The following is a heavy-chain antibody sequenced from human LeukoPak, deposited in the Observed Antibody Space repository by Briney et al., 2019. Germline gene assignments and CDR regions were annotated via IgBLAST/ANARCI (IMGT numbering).Heavy chain of an antibody. J-gene: IGHJ4*02. CDR2: IYYSGTT. CDR1: GGSISSYY. CDR3: ARHPLDYDSSGYYYYFDY. D-gene: IGHD3-22*01. V-gene: IGHV4-59*01. Sequence: SETLSLTCTVSGGSISSYYWSWIRQPPGKGLEWIGYIYYSGTTNYNPSLKSRVTISVDTSKNQFSLKLSSVTAADTAVYYCARHPLDYDSSGYYYYFDYWGQGTLVTVSS.